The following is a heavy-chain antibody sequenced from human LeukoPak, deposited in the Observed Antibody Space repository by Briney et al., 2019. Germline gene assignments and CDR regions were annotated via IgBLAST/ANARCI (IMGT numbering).Heavy chain of an antibody. CDR1: GGSISSGGYS. D-gene: IGHD5-24*01. V-gene: IGHV4-61*08. CDR3: ARGRMATITALDY. CDR2: IYYSGST. J-gene: IGHJ4*02. Sequence: SETLSLTCAVSGGSISSGGYSWSWIRQPPGKGLEWIGYIYYSGSTNYNPPLKSRVTISVDTSKNQFSLKLSSVTAADTAVYYCARGRMATITALDYWGQGTLVTVSS.